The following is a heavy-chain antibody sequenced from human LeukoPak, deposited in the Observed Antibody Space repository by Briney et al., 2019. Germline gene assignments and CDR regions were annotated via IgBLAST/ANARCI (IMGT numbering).Heavy chain of an antibody. CDR1: GFTFSSYS. Sequence: GGSLRLSCAASGFTFSSYSMNWVRQAPGKGLEWVSSISSSSSYIYYADSVKGRFTISRDNAKNSLYLQMNSLRAEDTAMYYCARARPLGSYGYNVFDYWRQGTLVTVSS. J-gene: IGHJ4*02. V-gene: IGHV3-21*01. CDR3: ARARPLGSYGYNVFDY. D-gene: IGHD5-18*01. CDR2: ISSSSSYI.